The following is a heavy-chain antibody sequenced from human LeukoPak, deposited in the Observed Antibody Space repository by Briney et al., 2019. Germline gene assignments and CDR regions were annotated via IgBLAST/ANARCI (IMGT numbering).Heavy chain of an antibody. V-gene: IGHV1-18*01. CDR1: GYTFTSYG. J-gene: IGHJ5*02. CDR2: ISAYNGNT. D-gene: IGHD5-24*01. Sequence: GASVKVSCKASGYTFTSYGISWVRQAPGQGLEWMGWISAYNGNTNYAQKLQGRVTMTTDTSTSTAYMELRSLRPDDTAVYYCARVGMATIFPWFDPWGQGTLVTVSS. CDR3: ARVGMATIFPWFDP.